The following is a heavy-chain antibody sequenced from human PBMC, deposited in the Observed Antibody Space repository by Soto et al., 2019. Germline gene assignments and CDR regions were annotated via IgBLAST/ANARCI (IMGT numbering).Heavy chain of an antibody. CDR3: ARLPLPIAVAGTSGRGYFDY. CDR2: IYYSGST. Sequence: SETLSLTCTVSGGSISSSSYYWGWIRQPPGKGLEWIGSIYYSGSTYYNPSLKSRVTISVDTSKNQFSLKLSSVTAADTAVYYCARLPLPIAVAGTSGRGYFDYWGQGTLVTVSS. D-gene: IGHD6-19*01. V-gene: IGHV4-39*01. J-gene: IGHJ4*02. CDR1: GGSISSSSYY.